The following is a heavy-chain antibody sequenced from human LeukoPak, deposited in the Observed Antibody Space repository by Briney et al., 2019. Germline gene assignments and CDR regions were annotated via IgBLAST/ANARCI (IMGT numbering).Heavy chain of an antibody. D-gene: IGHD1-26*01. J-gene: IGHJ6*02. Sequence: KSSETLSLTCTVSGGSISSYYWSWIRQPPGKGLEWIGYIYYSGSTNYNPSLKSRVTISVDTSKNQFSLKLSSVTAADTAVYYCARAATNRYYYYYGMDVWGQGTTVTVSS. CDR1: GGSISSYY. V-gene: IGHV4-59*01. CDR2: IYYSGST. CDR3: ARAATNRYYYYYGMDV.